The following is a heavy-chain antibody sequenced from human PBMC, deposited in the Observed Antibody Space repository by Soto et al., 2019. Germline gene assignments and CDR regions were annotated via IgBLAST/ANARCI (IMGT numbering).Heavy chain of an antibody. V-gene: IGHV3-23*01. CDR3: AKLQHNSYYYVMDV. CDR2: ITYSGTT. Sequence: GVSLRLSCAGSGFTFSSSAMRWVRQAPGQGLGWVSSITYSGTTHYTDSVKGRFTISRXTXXXXLXLXMXXXXAEXTAVYYCAKLQHNSYYYVMDVWGQGTTVTVSS. J-gene: IGHJ6*02. CDR1: GFTFSSSA.